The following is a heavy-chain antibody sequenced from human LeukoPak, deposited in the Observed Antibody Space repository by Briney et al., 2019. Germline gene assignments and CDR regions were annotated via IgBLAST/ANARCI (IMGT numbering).Heavy chain of an antibody. J-gene: IGHJ4*02. CDR3: ARVVMGGSTDY. Sequence: GGSLRLSCAASGFTFSSYEMNWVRQAPGKGLEWVSYISSSGSTIYYADSVKGRFIISRDNAKNSLYLQMNSLRAEDTAVYYCARVVMGGSTDYWGQGTLVTVSS. D-gene: IGHD1-26*01. CDR2: ISSSGSTI. V-gene: IGHV3-48*03. CDR1: GFTFSSYE.